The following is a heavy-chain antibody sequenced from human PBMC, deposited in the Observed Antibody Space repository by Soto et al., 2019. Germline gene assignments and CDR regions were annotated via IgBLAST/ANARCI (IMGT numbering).Heavy chain of an antibody. Sequence: SETLSLTCTVSGGSISSGDFYWTWIRQPPGKGLEWIGHIFYSGSTYYNPSLKSRVAISVDTSRNQFSLKVNSVTAADTAVYYCASLPFFCSRGGCNYNFYGLDVCGQVTTVTVSS. CDR2: IFYSGST. V-gene: IGHV4-30-4*01. J-gene: IGHJ6*02. CDR3: ASLPFFCSRGGCNYNFYGLDV. D-gene: IGHD2-15*01. CDR1: GGSISSGDFY.